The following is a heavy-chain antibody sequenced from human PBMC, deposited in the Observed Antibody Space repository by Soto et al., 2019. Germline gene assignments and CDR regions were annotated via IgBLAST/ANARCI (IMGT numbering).Heavy chain of an antibody. D-gene: IGHD4-17*01. CDR2: IYYSGST. J-gene: IGHJ6*02. V-gene: IGHV4-31*03. CDR3: ARDRTLTVTNYYYGMDV. Sequence: SETLSLTCTVSGGSISSGGYYWSWIRQHPGKGLEWIGYIYYSGSTYYNPSLKSRVTISVDTSKNQFSLKLSSVTAADTAVNYCARDRTLTVTNYYYGMDVWGQGTTVTVSS. CDR1: GGSISSGGYY.